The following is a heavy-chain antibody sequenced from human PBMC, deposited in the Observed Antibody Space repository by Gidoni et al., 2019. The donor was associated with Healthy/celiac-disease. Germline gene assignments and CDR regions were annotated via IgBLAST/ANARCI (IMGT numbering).Heavy chain of an antibody. CDR1: GFTFSSYA. CDR2: ISGSGGST. Sequence: EVQLLESGGGLVQPGGSLRLPCADSGFTFSSYAMSWVRQAPGKGLEWVSAISGSGGSTYYADAVKGRFTISRDNSKNTLYLQMTSLRAEDTAVYYCVKEGIAVHYYFDYWGQGPLVTVSS. CDR3: VKEGIAVHYYFDY. D-gene: IGHD6-19*01. V-gene: IGHV3-23*01. J-gene: IGHJ4*02.